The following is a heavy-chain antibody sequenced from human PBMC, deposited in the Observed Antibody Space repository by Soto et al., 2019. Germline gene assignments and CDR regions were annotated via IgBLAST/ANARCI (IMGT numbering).Heavy chain of an antibody. V-gene: IGHV3-23*01. J-gene: IGHJ4*02. Sequence: DVQLLESGGGLVQPGGSLRLSCEASGFSFSKYAMVWVRQAPGKGQEWVSGITGSGGTIEHAASVKGRFTISRDNSKNTVYLQMNSLRAEDTAMYYCAKDAVAGGGFWLVSEWGQGTLVTVS. CDR1: GFSFSKYA. CDR2: ITGSGGTI. D-gene: IGHD2-8*02. CDR3: AKDAVAGGGFWLVSE.